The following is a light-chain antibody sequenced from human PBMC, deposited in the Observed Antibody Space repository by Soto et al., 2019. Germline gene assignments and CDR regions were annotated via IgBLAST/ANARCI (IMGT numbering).Light chain of an antibody. CDR3: QQYSSSGT. Sequence: EVLMTQSPDTLYVSPGERATLSCRASQSVSSNYLAWYQQKPGQAPRLLIYGASNRATGIPDRFSGSGSGTDFTLTISRLEPEDFAVYYCQQYSSSGTFGQGTKVDIK. CDR1: QSVSSNY. J-gene: IGKJ1*01. V-gene: IGKV3-20*01. CDR2: GAS.